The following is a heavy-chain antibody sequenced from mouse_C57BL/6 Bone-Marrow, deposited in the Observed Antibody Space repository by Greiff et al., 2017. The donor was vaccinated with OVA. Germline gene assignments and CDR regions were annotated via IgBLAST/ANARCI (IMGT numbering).Heavy chain of an antibody. CDR1: GYTFTSYW. J-gene: IGHJ2*01. Sequence: QVQLQQPGAELVKPGASVKLSCKASGYTFTSYWMHWVKQRPGQGLEWIGMIHPNSGSTNYNEKFKSKATLTVDKSSSTAYMQLSSLTSEDTAVYYCASPIYYDYDGGTVLFDYWGQGTTLTVSS. CDR3: ASPIYYDYDGGTVLFDY. CDR2: IHPNSGST. D-gene: IGHD2-4*01. V-gene: IGHV1-64*01.